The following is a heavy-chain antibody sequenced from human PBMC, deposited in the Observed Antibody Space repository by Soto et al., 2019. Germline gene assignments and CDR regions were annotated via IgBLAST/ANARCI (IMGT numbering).Heavy chain of an antibody. CDR1: GGSISSGGYS. V-gene: IGHV4-30-2*01. D-gene: IGHD4-17*01. J-gene: IGHJ4*02. CDR2: IYHSGST. Sequence: QLQLQESGSGLVKPSQTLSLTCAVSGGSISSGGYSWSWIRQPPGKGLEWIGYIYHSGSTYYNPSPKSRVTISVDRSKDQFSLKLSSVTPADTAVYYCARASTTVTTLDYWGQGTLVTVSS. CDR3: ARASTTVTTLDY.